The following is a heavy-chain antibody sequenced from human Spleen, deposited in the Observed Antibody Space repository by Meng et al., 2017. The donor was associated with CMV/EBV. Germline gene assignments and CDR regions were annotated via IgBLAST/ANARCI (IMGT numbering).Heavy chain of an antibody. CDR3: AREGGQYSGSSYYGMDV. V-gene: IGHV4-30-4*02. CDR2: IYYTGSP. D-gene: IGHD1-26*01. CDR1: GVSISSADFY. J-gene: IGHJ6*02. Sequence: SETLSLTCTVSGVSISSADFYWSWIRQPPGKGLEWIGYIYYTGSPYYNPSLKSRVTISVDTSKNQFSLKLSSVTAADTAVYYCAREGGQYSGSSYYGMDVWGQGTTVTVSS.